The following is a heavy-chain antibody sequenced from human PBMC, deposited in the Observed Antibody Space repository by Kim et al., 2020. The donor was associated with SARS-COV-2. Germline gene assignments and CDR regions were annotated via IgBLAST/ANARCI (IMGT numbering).Heavy chain of an antibody. CDR2: ITGSSSIYT. J-gene: IGHJ4*02. Sequence: GGSLRLSCAASGFTFSDYYMSWIRQAPGKGLEWLSYITGSSSIYTNYADSVKGRFTISRDNAKNSLYLQMNSLKAEDTAVYYCAKRGGGSYLDYWGQGTLVTVSS. CDR3: AKRGGGSYLDY. D-gene: IGHD1-26*01. CDR1: GFTFSDYY. V-gene: IGHV3-11*06.